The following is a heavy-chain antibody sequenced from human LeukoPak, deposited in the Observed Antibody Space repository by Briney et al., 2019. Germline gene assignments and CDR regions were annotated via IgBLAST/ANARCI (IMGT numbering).Heavy chain of an antibody. J-gene: IGHJ4*02. CDR1: GYTFTSYG. D-gene: IGHD5-24*01. CDR2: ISAYNGNT. Sequence: ASVKVSCKASGYTFTSYGISWVRQAPGQGLEWMGWISAYNGNTNYAQKFQGRVTMTRDTSISTAYMELSRLRSDDTAVYYCARASVEMATIPDYWGQGTLVTVSS. CDR3: ARASVEMATIPDY. V-gene: IGHV1-18*01.